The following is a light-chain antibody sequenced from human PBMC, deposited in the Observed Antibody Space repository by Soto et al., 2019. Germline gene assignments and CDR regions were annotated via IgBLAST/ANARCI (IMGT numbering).Light chain of an antibody. V-gene: IGKV3-20*01. Sequence: EIVLTQSPGTLSLSPGEGATLSCRASQSVGGTFLAWYQQKGGQAPRLLIHGAPNRATGIPDRFSGSGSGTDFTLTISRLEPEDFAVYYCQQYGGSPRTFGQGTKVEVK. CDR2: GAP. CDR1: QSVGGTF. J-gene: IGKJ1*01. CDR3: QQYGGSPRT.